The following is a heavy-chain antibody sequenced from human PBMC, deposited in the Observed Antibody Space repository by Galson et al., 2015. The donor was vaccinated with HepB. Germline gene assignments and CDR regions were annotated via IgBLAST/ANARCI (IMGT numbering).Heavy chain of an antibody. CDR2: IKSKTDGGTT. CDR3: ITEKGAIQEWKGAFDF. CDR1: GFTFSNAW. Sequence: SLRLSCPASGFTFSNAWMSWVRQAPGKGLEWVGRIKSKTDGGTTDYAAPVKGRFTISRDDSKNTLYLQMNRLKIEDTAVYYCITEKGAIQEWKGAFDFWGQGTLVTVSS. D-gene: IGHD2-2*02. V-gene: IGHV3-15*01. J-gene: IGHJ4*02.